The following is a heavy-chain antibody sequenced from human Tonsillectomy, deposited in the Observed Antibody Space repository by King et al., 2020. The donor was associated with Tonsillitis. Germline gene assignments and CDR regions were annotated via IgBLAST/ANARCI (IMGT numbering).Heavy chain of an antibody. J-gene: IGHJ3*01. D-gene: IGHD3-16*02. CDR2: INPNRGGT. Sequence: QVQLVESGAEVKKPGASVNVSCKASGYTFTAYYMSWVRQAPGQGLEWMGWINPNRGGTNYAQKFQDRVIMTRDMSISTAYLELSRLRSDDTAVYYCARLPYDYVWGSDRYTAAAFDFWGQGTMVTVSS. V-gene: IGHV1-2*02. CDR1: GYTFTAYY. CDR3: ARLPYDYVWGSDRYTAAAFDF.